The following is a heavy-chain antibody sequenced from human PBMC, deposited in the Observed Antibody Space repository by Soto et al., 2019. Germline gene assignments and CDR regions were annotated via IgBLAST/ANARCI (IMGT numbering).Heavy chain of an antibody. D-gene: IGHD3-10*01. CDR2: ISYDGSNK. CDR3: AKSYYYGSGSSTYCYYYYRNDV. CDR1: GFTFSSYG. V-gene: IGHV3-30*18. J-gene: IGHJ6*01. Sequence: GGSLRLSCAASGFTFSSYGMHWVRQAPGKGLEWVAVISYDGSNKYYADSVKGRFTISRDNSKNTLYLQMNSLRAEDTAVYYCAKSYYYGSGSSTYCYYYYRNDVWGQGTTVTVSS.